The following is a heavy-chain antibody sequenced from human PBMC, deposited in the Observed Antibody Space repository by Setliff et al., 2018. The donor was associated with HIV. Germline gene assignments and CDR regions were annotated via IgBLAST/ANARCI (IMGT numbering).Heavy chain of an antibody. Sequence: SETLSLTCAVSGYSISSGCYWGWIRQPPGKGLEWIGSMYHTGSTYYSPSLNSRFTISVDTSKNQFSLKLRSVTAADTAVYYCARSSLHCGGGSCYLTWFDPWGQGTTVTVSS. V-gene: IGHV4-38-2*01. D-gene: IGHD2-15*01. CDR1: GYSISSGCY. J-gene: IGHJ5*02. CDR2: MYHTGST. CDR3: ARSSLHCGGGSCYLTWFDP.